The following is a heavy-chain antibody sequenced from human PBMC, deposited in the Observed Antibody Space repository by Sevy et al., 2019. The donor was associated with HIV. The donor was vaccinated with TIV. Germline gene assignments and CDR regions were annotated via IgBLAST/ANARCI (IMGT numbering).Heavy chain of an antibody. D-gene: IGHD4-17*01. CDR2: ISYDGSNK. J-gene: IGHJ5*02. CDR1: GFTFSSYA. CDR3: ARDQHDYGGNLRTGWFDP. V-gene: IGHV3-30-3*01. Sequence: GWSLRLSCAASGFTFSSYAMHWVRQAPGKGLEWVAVISYDGSNKYYADSVKGRFTISRDNSKNTLYLQMNSLRAEDTAVYYCARDQHDYGGNLRTGWFDPWGQGTLVTVSS.